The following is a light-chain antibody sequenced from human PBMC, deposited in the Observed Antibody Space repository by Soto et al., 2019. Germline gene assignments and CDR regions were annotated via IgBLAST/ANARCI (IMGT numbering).Light chain of an antibody. CDR3: GSYTSSSTYV. CDR2: DVS. V-gene: IGLV2-14*01. CDR1: SSDVGGYDY. J-gene: IGLJ1*01. Sequence: QSALTQPASVSGSPGQSITISCTGTSSDVGGYDYVSWYQQHPGKAPKLMIYDVSNRPSGVSNRFSGSKSGNTATLTISGLQAEDDAAYYCGSYTSSSTYVFGTGTKLTVL.